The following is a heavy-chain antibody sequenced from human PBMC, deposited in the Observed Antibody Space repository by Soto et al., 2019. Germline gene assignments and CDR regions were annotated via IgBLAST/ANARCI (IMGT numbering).Heavy chain of an antibody. CDR3: ARVDWRLASYV. J-gene: IGHJ3*01. V-gene: IGHV3-7*04. CDR1: GFPLSSYW. CDR2: IKQDESEK. Sequence: EVHLVESGGGLVQPGGSLRLSCAASGFPLSSYWMTWVRQAPGKGLEWVANIKQDESEKNYVDSVKGRFTISRDNAKSSVYLQMNSLRVEDTATYYCARVDWRLASYVLVQGTMVSVSS. D-gene: IGHD3-3*01.